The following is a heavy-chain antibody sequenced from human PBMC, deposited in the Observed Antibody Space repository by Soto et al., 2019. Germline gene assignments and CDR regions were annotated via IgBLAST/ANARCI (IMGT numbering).Heavy chain of an antibody. CDR3: AKDLYDSSGYYYAFDI. CDR2: ISGSGGST. J-gene: IGHJ3*02. V-gene: IGHV3-23*01. Sequence: GESLKISCAASGFTFSSYAMSWVRQAPGKGLEWVSAISGSGGSTYYADSVKGRFTISRDNSKNTLYLQMNSLRAEDTAVYYCAKDLYDSSGYYYAFDIWGQGTMVTVSS. D-gene: IGHD3-22*01. CDR1: GFTFSSYA.